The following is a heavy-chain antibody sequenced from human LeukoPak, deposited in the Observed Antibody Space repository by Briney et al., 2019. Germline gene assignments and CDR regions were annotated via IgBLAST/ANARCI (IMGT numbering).Heavy chain of an antibody. Sequence: SETLSLTCTVSGGSISSYYWSWIRQPPGKGLEWIGHIYYSGSTNYNPSLKSRVTMSVDTSKNQFSLKLSSVTAADTAVYYCAREGGYCSSTSCYSYYFDYWGQGTLVTVSS. J-gene: IGHJ4*02. CDR3: AREGGYCSSTSCYSYYFDY. D-gene: IGHD2-2*01. V-gene: IGHV4-59*12. CDR1: GGSISSYY. CDR2: IYYSGST.